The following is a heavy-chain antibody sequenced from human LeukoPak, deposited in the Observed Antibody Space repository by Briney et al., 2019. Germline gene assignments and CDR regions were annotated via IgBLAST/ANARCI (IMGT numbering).Heavy chain of an antibody. Sequence: SETLSLTCAVYGGSFSGYYWSWIRQPPGKGLEWIGEINHGGSTNYNPSLKSRVTISVDTSKNQFSLKLSSVTAADTAVYYCARGLLTMVRGVPRFDYWGQGTLVTVSS. CDR3: ARGLLTMVRGVPRFDY. CDR1: GGSFSGYY. V-gene: IGHV4-34*01. J-gene: IGHJ4*02. CDR2: INHGGST. D-gene: IGHD3-10*01.